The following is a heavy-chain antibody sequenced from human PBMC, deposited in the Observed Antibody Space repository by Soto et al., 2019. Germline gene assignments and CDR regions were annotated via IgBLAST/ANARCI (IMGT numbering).Heavy chain of an antibody. V-gene: IGHV4-39*01. CDR1: GGSISSSSYY. D-gene: IGHD3-22*01. CDR2: IYYSGST. Sequence: QLQLQESGPGLVKPSETLSLTCTVSGGSISSSSYYWGWIRQPPGKGLEWIGSIYYSGSTYYNPSLKSRVTISVDTSKNQFSLKLSSVTAADTAVYYCARLGGERSGYYIDYWGQGTLVTVSS. CDR3: ARLGGERSGYYIDY. J-gene: IGHJ4*02.